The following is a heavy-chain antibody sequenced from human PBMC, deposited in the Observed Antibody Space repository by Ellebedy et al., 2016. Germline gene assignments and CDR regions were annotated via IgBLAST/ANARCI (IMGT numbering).Heavy chain of an antibody. V-gene: IGHV3-21*01. Sequence: GGSLRLXCVGSGFLFRGYNMNWVRQAPGNGLEWVSSLSSSGSNIFYADSVKGRFTISRDNSNKTLFLQMNSLRGEDTALYYCARGVGGTSLNWFDPWGQGTLVTVSS. D-gene: IGHD3-16*01. CDR2: LSSSGSNI. CDR3: ARGVGGTSLNWFDP. CDR1: GFLFRGYN. J-gene: IGHJ5*02.